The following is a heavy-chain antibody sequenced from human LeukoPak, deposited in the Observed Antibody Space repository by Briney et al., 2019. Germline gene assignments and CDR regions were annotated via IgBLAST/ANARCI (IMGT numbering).Heavy chain of an antibody. J-gene: IGHJ6*03. D-gene: IGHD1-1*01. CDR1: GYTFTSYG. Sequence: ASVKVSCKASGYTFTSYGISWVRQAPGQGLEWMGWISAYNGNTNYAQKLQGRVTMTTDTSTSTAYMELRSLRSDDTALYYCARVRVPWNYYYMDVWGKGTTVTVSS. CDR2: ISAYNGNT. V-gene: IGHV1-18*01. CDR3: ARVRVPWNYYYMDV.